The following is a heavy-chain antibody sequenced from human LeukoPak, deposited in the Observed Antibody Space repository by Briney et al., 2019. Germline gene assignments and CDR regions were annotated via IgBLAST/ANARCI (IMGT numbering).Heavy chain of an antibody. CDR2: MNHSGST. V-gene: IGHV4-34*01. J-gene: IGHJ4*02. Sequence: SETLSLTCGVYGGSFSGYYWSWIRQPPGKGLEWIGEMNHSGSTNYNPSLKSRVNISVDTSKNQFSLKLSSVTAADTAVYYCAAGYLSSWYYFDYWGQGTLVTVSS. CDR3: AAGYLSSWYYFDY. CDR1: GGSFSGYY. D-gene: IGHD6-13*01.